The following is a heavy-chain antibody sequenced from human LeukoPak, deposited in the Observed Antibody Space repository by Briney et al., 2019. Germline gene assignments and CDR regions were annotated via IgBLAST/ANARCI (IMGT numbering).Heavy chain of an antibody. CDR2: ISAYNGNT. Sequence: GASVKVSCKASGYTFTSYGISWVRQAPGQGPEWMGWISAYNGNTNYAQKLQGRVTMTTDTSTSTAYMELRSLRSDDTAVYYCARVYCSSTSCYTLGFDYWGQGTLVTVSS. D-gene: IGHD2-2*02. J-gene: IGHJ4*02. CDR1: GYTFTSYG. CDR3: ARVYCSSTSCYTLGFDY. V-gene: IGHV1-18*01.